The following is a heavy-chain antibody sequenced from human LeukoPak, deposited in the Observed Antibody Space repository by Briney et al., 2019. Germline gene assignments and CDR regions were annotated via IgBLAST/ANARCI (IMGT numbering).Heavy chain of an antibody. CDR3: ASPYYYDSSGYYYRDYYFDY. CDR2: ISSSGSTI. Sequence: GGSLRLSCAASGFTFSDYYMSWIRQAPGKGLEWVSCISSSGSTIYYADSVKGRFTISRDNAKNSLYLQMNSLRAEDTAVYYCASPYYYDSSGYYYRDYYFDYWGQGTLVTVSS. J-gene: IGHJ4*02. D-gene: IGHD3-22*01. CDR1: GFTFSDYY. V-gene: IGHV3-11*01.